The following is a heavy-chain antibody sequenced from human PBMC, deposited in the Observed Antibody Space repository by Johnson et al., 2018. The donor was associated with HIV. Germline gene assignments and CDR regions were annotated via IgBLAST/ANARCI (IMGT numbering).Heavy chain of an antibody. CDR3: ATGVVVTAMNDAFDI. J-gene: IGHJ3*02. V-gene: IGHV3-30*02. Sequence: QVQLVESGGGVVQPGGSLRLSCAASGFTFSSYGMHWVRQAPDKGLEWVAFIRYDGSNKYYADSVKGRFTISRDNSKNTLYLQMNSLRAEDTAVYYCATGVVVTAMNDAFDIWGQGTMVTVSS. CDR1: GFTFSSYG. D-gene: IGHD2-21*02. CDR2: IRYDGSNK.